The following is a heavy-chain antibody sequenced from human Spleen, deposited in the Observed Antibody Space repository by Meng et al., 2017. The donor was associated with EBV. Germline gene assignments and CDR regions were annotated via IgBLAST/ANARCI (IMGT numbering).Heavy chain of an antibody. J-gene: IGHJ4*02. D-gene: IGHD3-16*01. CDR1: GGSSLCVGYS. V-gene: IGHV4-30-2*01. CDR2: YYHGGGT. CDR3: ARGTDNHPYYLDC. Sequence: QPQAALPGVCKPHGTPRPTFGSPGGSSLCVGYSCGVSHHPTWKVLEWCGDYYHGGGTFYNPSLKSRVTISVDRSKNQFSLKLISVTAADTAVYYCARGTDNHPYYLDCWGQGTLVTVSS.